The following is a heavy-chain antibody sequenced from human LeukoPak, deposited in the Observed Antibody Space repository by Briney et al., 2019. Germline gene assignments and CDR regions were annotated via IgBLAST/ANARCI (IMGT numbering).Heavy chain of an antibody. V-gene: IGHV4-34*01. J-gene: IGHJ6*03. D-gene: IGHD6-13*01. CDR3: ARRGPYSSSWYASYYYYMDV. CDR1: GGSFSGYY. Sequence: PSETLSLTCAVYGGSFSGYYWSWVRQPPGKGLEWIGEINYSGSTNYNPSLKSRVTISVDTSKNQFSLKLSSVTAADTAVYYCARRGPYSSSWYASYYYYMDVWGKGTTVTISS. CDR2: INYSGST.